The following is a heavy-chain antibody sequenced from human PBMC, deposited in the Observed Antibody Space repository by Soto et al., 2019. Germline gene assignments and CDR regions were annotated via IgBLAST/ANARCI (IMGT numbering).Heavy chain of an antibody. Sequence: PSQTLSLTCAISGDSVSSNSAGCNWVRQTPSRGLEWLGRTYYKSRWFNNYAVSVKSRITINPDTSQNQFSLHLDSVTPEDTAVYFCARGSWDDVSGHYYMDVWGKGTTVTVSS. CDR1: GDSVSSNSAG. V-gene: IGHV6-1*01. D-gene: IGHD5-12*01. J-gene: IGHJ6*03. CDR3: ARGSWDDVSGHYYMDV. CDR2: TYYKSRWFN.